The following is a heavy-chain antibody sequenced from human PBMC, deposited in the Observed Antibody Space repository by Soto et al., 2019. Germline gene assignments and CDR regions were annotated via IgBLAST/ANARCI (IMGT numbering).Heavy chain of an antibody. CDR2: IYSSGGT. CDR1: GGSISNYY. D-gene: IGHD6-13*01. Sequence: PSQTLSLTCPVSGGSISNYYWTWVRQPAGKGLEWIGRIYSSGGTNYNPSLKSRVTMSVDTSKNQFSLKLISVTAADTALYFWARQTTYSSSWFNYWGHGTLVTVSS. V-gene: IGHV4-4*07. J-gene: IGHJ5*01. CDR3: ARQTTYSSSWFNY.